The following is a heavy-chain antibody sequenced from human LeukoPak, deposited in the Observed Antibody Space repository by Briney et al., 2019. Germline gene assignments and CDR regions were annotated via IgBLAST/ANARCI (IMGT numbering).Heavy chain of an antibody. CDR1: GDSVSSNNAA. CDR3: ARDRIAVTSRAYFFDY. V-gene: IGHV6-1*01. CDR2: TYYKSKWYN. D-gene: IGHD6-19*01. Sequence: SQTLSLTCAISGDSVSSNNAAWNWIRQSPSGGLEWLGRTYYKSKWYNESAVSVKSRISINPDTSKNQFSLQLTSVTPEDTAIYYCARDRIAVTSRAYFFDYWGQGTLVTVSS. J-gene: IGHJ4*02.